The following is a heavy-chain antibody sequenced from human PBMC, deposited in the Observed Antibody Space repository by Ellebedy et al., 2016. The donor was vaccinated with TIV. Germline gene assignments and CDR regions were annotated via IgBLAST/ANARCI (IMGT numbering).Heavy chain of an antibody. CDR3: ARTDVLGSGITVYGMDV. J-gene: IGHJ6*02. CDR1: GLILSRHA. Sequence: PGGSLRLSCEDLGLILSRHAMHWVRQAPGKGLEWVAGITYEGSNEYYADSVKGRFTIARDNSKNTLYLQMANLRPEDTAVYYCARTDVLGSGITVYGMDVWGQGTTVTVSS. CDR2: ITYEGSNE. V-gene: IGHV3-30*07. D-gene: IGHD3-10*01.